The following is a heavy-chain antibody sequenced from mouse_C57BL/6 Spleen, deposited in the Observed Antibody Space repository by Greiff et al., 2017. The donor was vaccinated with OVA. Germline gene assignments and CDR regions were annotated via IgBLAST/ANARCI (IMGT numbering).Heavy chain of an antibody. CDR1: GFTFSSYA. CDR2: ISDGGSYT. D-gene: IGHD2-1*01. V-gene: IGHV5-4*01. J-gene: IGHJ1*03. CDR3: ARDGNYQILYFEG. Sequence: EVMLVESGGGLVKPGGSLKLSCAASGFTFSSYAMSWVRQTPEKRLEWVATISDGGSYTYYPDIVKGRFTISRDNAKNKLYLQMSHLKSEDTAMYYGARDGNYQILYFEGWGTGTTVTVSS.